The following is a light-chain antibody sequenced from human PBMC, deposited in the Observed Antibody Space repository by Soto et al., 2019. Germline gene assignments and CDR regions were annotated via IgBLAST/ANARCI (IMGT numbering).Light chain of an antibody. CDR1: QSVSSSY. CDR2: GAS. V-gene: IGKV3-20*01. CDR3: QQYGSSPPLT. Sequence: EIVLTQSPGTLSLSPGERATLSCRASQSVSSSYLAWYQQKPGQAPRLLIYGASSRATGTPDRFSGSGSGTDFTLTISRLEPEDFAVYYCQQYGSSPPLTFGGGTKVEI. J-gene: IGKJ4*01.